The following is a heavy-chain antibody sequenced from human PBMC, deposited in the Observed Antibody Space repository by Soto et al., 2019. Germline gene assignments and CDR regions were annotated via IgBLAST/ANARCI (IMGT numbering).Heavy chain of an antibody. Sequence: GASVKVSCKASGYTFTSYGISWVRQAPGQGLEWMGWISAYNGNTNYAQKLQGRVTMTTDTSTSTAYMELRGLRSDDTAVYYCALSGTYYYYYGMDVWGQGTTVTVSS. CDR2: ISAYNGNT. CDR3: ALSGTYYYYYGMDV. V-gene: IGHV1-18*01. D-gene: IGHD3-3*01. CDR1: GYTFTSYG. J-gene: IGHJ6*02.